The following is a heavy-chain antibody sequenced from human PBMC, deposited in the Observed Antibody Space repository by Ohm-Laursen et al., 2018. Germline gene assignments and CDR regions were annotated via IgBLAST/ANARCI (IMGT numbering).Heavy chain of an antibody. CDR1: GYTFTGYY. J-gene: IGHJ6*02. CDR3: ARAPFGGDYGMDV. V-gene: IGHV1-2*02. D-gene: IGHD3-16*01. Sequence: EASVKVSCKASGYTFTGYYMHWVRQAPGQGLEWMGWINPNSGGTNYAQKFQGRVTMTRDTSISTAYMKLSRLRSDDTAVYYCARAPFGGDYGMDVWGQGTTVTVSS. CDR2: INPNSGGT.